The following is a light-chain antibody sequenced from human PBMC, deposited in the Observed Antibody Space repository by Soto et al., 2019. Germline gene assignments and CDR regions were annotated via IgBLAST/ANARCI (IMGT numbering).Light chain of an antibody. CDR2: DVY. V-gene: IGLV2-11*01. CDR1: SSNVGGYNY. Sequence: QSALAQPRSVSGSPGQSVTISCTGTSSNVGGYNYVSWYQHHPGKAPKLVIYDVYNRPSGVPDCFSGSKSDNTASLTISGLQAEDEADYYCCSYAGSNTFYVFGTGTKVTVL. J-gene: IGLJ1*01. CDR3: CSYAGSNTFYV.